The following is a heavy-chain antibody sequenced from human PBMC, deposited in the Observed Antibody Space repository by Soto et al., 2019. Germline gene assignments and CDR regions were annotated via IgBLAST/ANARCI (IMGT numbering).Heavy chain of an antibody. D-gene: IGHD2-8*01. Sequence: SVKVSCKASGGTFSSYTISWVRQAPGQGLEWMGRIIPILGITNYAQKFQGRVTITADKSTSTAYMELSSLRSDDTAVYYRARRGPTYGVWGQGTTVTVSS. V-gene: IGHV1-69*02. J-gene: IGHJ6*02. CDR3: ARRGPTYGV. CDR2: IIPILGIT. CDR1: GGTFSSYT.